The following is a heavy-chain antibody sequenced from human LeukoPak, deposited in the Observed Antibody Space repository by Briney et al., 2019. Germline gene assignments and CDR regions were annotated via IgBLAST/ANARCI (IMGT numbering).Heavy chain of an antibody. J-gene: IGHJ5*02. D-gene: IGHD6-19*01. CDR1: GFTFSSNA. CDR2: ISWNSGSI. V-gene: IGHV3-9*01. Sequence: GGSLRLSCAASGFTFSSNAMSWIRQAPGKGLEWVSGISWNSGSIGYADSVKGRFTISRDNAKNSLYLQMNSLRADDTAFYYCAKDKAVAGREGSGSWGQGTLVTVSS. CDR3: AKDKAVAGREGSGS.